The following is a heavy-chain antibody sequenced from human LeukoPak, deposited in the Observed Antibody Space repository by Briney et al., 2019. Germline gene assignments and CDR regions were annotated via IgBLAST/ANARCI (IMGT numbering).Heavy chain of an antibody. D-gene: IGHD3-22*01. J-gene: IGHJ6*02. CDR3: ARDLEITMIVVIIPFAMDV. CDR2: ISYDGSNK. CDR1: GFTFSRYV. Sequence: PGRSLRLSCAASGFTFSRYVMHWVRQAPGKGLEWVAVISYDGSNKYYADSVKGRFTISRDNSKNTLYLQVNSLRAEDTAVYYCARDLEITMIVVIIPFAMDVWGQGTTVTVSS. V-gene: IGHV3-30-3*01.